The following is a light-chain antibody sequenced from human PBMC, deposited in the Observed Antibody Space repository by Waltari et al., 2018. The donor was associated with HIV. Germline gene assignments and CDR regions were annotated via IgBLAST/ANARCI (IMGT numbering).Light chain of an antibody. Sequence: DIQVTQSPSILSASVGKRVTMTCRTSQDIENWLAWYQHKPGLAPKLLIYQASTLQRGVPSRFVCKGSGTQFTLVISAVQPDDFAIYYCQQYNGQSYTFGQGTRL. CDR2: QAS. CDR1: QDIENW. CDR3: QQYNGQSYT. V-gene: IGKV1-5*03. J-gene: IGKJ2*01.